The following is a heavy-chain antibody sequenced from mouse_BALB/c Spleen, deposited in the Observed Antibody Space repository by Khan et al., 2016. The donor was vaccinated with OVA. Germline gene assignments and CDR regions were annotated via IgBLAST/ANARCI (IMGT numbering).Heavy chain of an antibody. D-gene: IGHD1-1*01. CDR3: ATSYFYGYYFDY. J-gene: IGHJ2*01. CDR2: ISSDSSTI. Sequence: EVQLVESGGGLVQSGGSRKLSCAASGFTFTSYVMHWIRQAPEKGLEWVAYISSDSSTIYYADTVKGRFTISRDNPKNTLFLQMTSLRSGDTAMYFCATSYFYGYYFDYWGQGTTLTVSS. CDR1: GFTFTSYV. V-gene: IGHV5-17*02.